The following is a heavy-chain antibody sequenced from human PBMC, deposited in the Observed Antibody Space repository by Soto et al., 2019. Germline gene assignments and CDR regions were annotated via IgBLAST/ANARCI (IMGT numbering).Heavy chain of an antibody. CDR3: ARMTPSSISCYYFAS. V-gene: IGHV4-39*01. CDR1: GGSISSSSSY. Sequence: SETLSLTCTVSGGSISSSSSYLGWIRQPPGKRLEWIGNIYYSGTTSYNPSLKSRLTISVDTSTNQFSLNLSSVTAADTAVYYGARMTPSSISCYYFASWGQGALVTVSS. CDR2: IYYSGTT. J-gene: IGHJ4*02. D-gene: IGHD3-3*02.